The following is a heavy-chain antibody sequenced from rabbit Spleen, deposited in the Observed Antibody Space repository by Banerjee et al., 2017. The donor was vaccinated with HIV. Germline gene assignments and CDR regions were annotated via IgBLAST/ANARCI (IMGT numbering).Heavy chain of an antibody. J-gene: IGHJ3*01. CDR1: GFSFSGSHY. D-gene: IGHD4-1*01. CDR2: IYAGSSGST. CDR3: ARVSETSGWGEDL. Sequence: QSLEESGGDLVKPGASLTLTCTASGFSFSGSHYMCWVRQAPGKGLEWIACIYAGSSGSTYYASWAKGRFTISKTSSTTVTLQMTSLTAADTATYFCARVSETSGWGEDLWGQGTLVTVS. V-gene: IGHV1S40*01.